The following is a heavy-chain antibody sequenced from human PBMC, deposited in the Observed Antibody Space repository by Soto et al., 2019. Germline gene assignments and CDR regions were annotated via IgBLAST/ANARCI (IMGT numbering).Heavy chain of an antibody. CDR2: INAGNGNT. CDR1: GYTFTSYA. V-gene: IGHV1-3*01. J-gene: IGHJ5*02. CDR3: ARNYGDYVLESWFDP. Sequence: ASVKVSCKASGYTFTSYAMHWVRQAPGQRLEWMGWINAGNGNTKYSQKFQGRVTITRDTSASTAYMELSSLRSEDTAVYYCARNYGDYVLESWFDPWGQGTLVTVSS. D-gene: IGHD4-17*01.